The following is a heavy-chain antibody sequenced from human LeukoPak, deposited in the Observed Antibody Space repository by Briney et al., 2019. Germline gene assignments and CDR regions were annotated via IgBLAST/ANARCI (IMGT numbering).Heavy chain of an antibody. V-gene: IGHV3-20*01. CDR1: GFTFDDYG. J-gene: IGHJ4*02. CDR2: INWNGDST. D-gene: IGHD5-12*01. Sequence: GGSLILSCAASGFTFDDYGMSWVRQAPGKGLEWVSGINWNGDSTGYADSVKGRFTISRDNANNALYLQMNSLRAEDTALYHCARVGYSGYQYYFDYWGQGTLVTVSS. CDR3: ARVGYSGYQYYFDY.